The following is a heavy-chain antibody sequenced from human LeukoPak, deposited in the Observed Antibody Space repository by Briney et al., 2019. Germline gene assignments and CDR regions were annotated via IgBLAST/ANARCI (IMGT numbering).Heavy chain of an antibody. CDR3: ARGSRGLERRRASHFDY. V-gene: IGHV3-23*01. J-gene: IGHJ4*02. CDR2: ISGSGGST. CDR1: GFTFSSYA. D-gene: IGHD1-1*01. Sequence: QTGGSLRLSCAASGFTFSSYAMSWVRQAPGKGLEWVSAISGSGGSTYYADSVKGRFTISRDNSKNTLYLQMNSLRAEDTAVYYCARGSRGLERRRASHFDYWGQGTLVTVSS.